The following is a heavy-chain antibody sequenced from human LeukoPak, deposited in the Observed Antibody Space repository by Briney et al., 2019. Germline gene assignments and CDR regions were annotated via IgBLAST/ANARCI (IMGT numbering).Heavy chain of an antibody. CDR1: GGSTSSSSYY. J-gene: IGHJ4*02. Sequence: PSETLSLTCTVSGGSTSSSSYYWAWIRQPPGKGLEWIGSIYYSGSTFYNPSLKSRVTISVDTSKNHFSLKLSSVTAADTAVYFCARQSSTSCYIDYWGQGTLVAVSS. V-gene: IGHV4-39*01. CDR3: ARQSSTSCYIDY. CDR2: IYYSGST. D-gene: IGHD2-2*02.